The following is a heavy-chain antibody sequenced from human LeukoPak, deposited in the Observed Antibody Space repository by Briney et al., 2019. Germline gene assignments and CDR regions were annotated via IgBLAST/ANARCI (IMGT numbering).Heavy chain of an antibody. CDR3: AKAYIVFDY. CDR2: IYSGGST. J-gene: IGHJ4*02. V-gene: IGHV3-53*01. Sequence: GLEWVSVIYSGGSTYYADSVKGRFTISRDNSKNTLYLQMNSLRAEDTAVYYCAKAYIVFDYWGQGTLVTVSS. D-gene: IGHD5-12*01.